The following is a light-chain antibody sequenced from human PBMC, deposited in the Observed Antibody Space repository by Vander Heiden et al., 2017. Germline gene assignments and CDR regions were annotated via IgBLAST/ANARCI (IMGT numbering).Light chain of an antibody. V-gene: IGLV3-19*01. CDR3: NSRDSSGNHP. J-gene: IGLJ2*01. CDR2: VKN. CDR1: SLRSYY. Sequence: SSELTQDPAVSVALGQTVRITCQGDSLRSYYASWYQQKPGQAPVLVIYVKNNRPSGIPDRFSGSSSGNTASLTITGAQAEDEADYYCNSRDSSGNHPFGGGTKLTVL.